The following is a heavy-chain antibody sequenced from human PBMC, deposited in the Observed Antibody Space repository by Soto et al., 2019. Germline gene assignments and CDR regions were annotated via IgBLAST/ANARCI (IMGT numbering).Heavy chain of an antibody. V-gene: IGHV1-3*01. CDR2: INAGNGNT. D-gene: IGHD2-21*02. CDR3: ARVLDVVTPSDAFDI. Sequence: ASVKVSCKASGYTFTSYAMHWVRQAPGQRLEWMGWINAGNGNTKYSQKFQGRVTITRDTSASTAYMELSSLRSEDTAVYYCARVLDVVTPSDAFDIWGQGTMVTVS. J-gene: IGHJ3*02. CDR1: GYTFTSYA.